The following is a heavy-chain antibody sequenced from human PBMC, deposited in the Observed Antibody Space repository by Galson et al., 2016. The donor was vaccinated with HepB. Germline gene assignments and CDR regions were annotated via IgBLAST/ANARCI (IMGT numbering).Heavy chain of an antibody. V-gene: IGHV2-5*02. J-gene: IGHJ1*01. D-gene: IGHD1-26*01. Sequence: PALVKPTQTLTLTCSLSGFTPNTRGVGVGWIRQPPGKALEWLGIIYWDDDKRYKPSLKDRLTITKDTSKSQVVLTLTNVDRMDKATYCCAQSGPATRPGSGRFVDVWGQGTLSTVSS. CDR2: IYWDDDK. CDR1: GFTPNTRGVG. CDR3: AQSGPATRPGSGRFVDV.